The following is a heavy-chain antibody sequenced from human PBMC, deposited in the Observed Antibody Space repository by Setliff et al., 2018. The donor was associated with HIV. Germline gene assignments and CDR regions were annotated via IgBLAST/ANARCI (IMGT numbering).Heavy chain of an antibody. V-gene: IGHV4-31*03. CDR3: ARLTYYYDTSGPAAAVDI. CDR2: SYNSGST. Sequence: LSLTCTVSGGSISSGGFYWNWICQHPGKGLAWIGYSYNSGSTYYSPSLQSRLTISVDTSKNQLSLKLTSGTAADTAVYYCARLTYYYDTSGPAAAVDIWGQGTMVTVSS. CDR1: GGSISSGGFY. D-gene: IGHD3-22*01. J-gene: IGHJ3*02.